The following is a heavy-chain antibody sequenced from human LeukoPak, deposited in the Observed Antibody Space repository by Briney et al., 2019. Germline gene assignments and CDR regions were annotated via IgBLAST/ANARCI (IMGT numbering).Heavy chain of an antibody. D-gene: IGHD3-9*01. CDR1: GGSISSYY. Sequence: KPSETLSLTCTVSGGSISSYYWSWIRQPPGKGLEWIGYIYPSGSTNYNPSLKSRVTISVDTSKNQFSLKLSSVTAADTAVYYCARTGARYSDLSLWGQGTLVAVSS. CDR2: IYPSGST. CDR3: ARTGARYSDLSL. J-gene: IGHJ4*02. V-gene: IGHV4-4*09.